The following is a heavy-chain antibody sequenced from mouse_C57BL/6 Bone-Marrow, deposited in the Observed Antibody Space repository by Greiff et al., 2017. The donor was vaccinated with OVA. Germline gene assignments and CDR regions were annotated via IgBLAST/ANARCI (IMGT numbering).Heavy chain of an antibody. CDR2: IDPSDSET. Sequence: QVQLQQPGAELVRPGSSVKLSCKASGYTFTSYWMHWVKQRPIQGLEWIGNIDPSDSETHYNQKFKDKATLTVDKASSTAYMQLSSLTSEDSAVYYCASYGNWYFDVWGTGTTVTVSS. CDR1: GYTFTSYW. CDR3: ASYGNWYFDV. J-gene: IGHJ1*03. V-gene: IGHV1-52*01. D-gene: IGHD2-1*01.